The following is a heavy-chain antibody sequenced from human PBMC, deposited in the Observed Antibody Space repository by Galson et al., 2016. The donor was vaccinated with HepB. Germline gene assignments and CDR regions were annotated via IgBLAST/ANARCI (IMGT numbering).Heavy chain of an antibody. V-gene: IGHV3-48*02. Sequence: SLRLSCAASGFIFSVYNMNWARQAPGKGLEWIAWITSSSDTMYYADSVEGRFTISRDNAKNSLYSEMNSLRDEDTAVYYCARDDYFRLGYWGQGTLVTVSS. D-gene: IGHD3-16*01. J-gene: IGHJ4*02. CDR1: GFIFSVYN. CDR2: ITSSSDTM. CDR3: ARDDYFRLGY.